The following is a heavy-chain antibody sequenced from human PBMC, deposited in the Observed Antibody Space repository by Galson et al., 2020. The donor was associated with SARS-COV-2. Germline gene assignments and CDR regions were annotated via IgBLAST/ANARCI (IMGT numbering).Heavy chain of an antibody. J-gene: IGHJ4*02. Sequence: GGSLRLSCAASGFTFSSYWMSWVRQAPGKGLEWVANIKQDGSEKYYVDSVKGRFTISRDNAKNSLYLQMNSLRAEDTAVHYCARDSIAVAGGFDYWGQGTLVTVSS. D-gene: IGHD6-19*01. CDR3: ARDSIAVAGGFDY. CDR1: GFTFSSYW. V-gene: IGHV3-7*01. CDR2: IKQDGSEK.